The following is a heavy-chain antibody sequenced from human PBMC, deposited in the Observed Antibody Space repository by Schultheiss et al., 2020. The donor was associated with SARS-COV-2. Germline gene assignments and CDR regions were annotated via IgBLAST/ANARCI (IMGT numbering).Heavy chain of an antibody. D-gene: IGHD3-22*01. CDR3: ARAPDYYYDSSGTGIDY. Sequence: SETLSLTCAVYGGSISSYYWSWIRQTPGKGLEWIGYIYYSGSTNYNPSLKSRVTISVDTSKNQFSLKLSSVTAADTAVYYCARAPDYYYDSSGTGIDYWGQGTLVTVSS. CDR1: GGSISSYY. J-gene: IGHJ4*02. CDR2: IYYSGST. V-gene: IGHV4-59*12.